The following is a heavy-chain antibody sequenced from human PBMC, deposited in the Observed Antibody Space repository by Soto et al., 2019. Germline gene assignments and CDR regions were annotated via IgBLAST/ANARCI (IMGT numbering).Heavy chain of an antibody. V-gene: IGHV3-7*01. D-gene: IGHD3-9*01. CDR3: ARLPAVDSRYFFKY. Sequence: SGGSLRLSCVASGFTFSNYWMSWVRQAPGKGLEWVANIKQDGSDKYYEASVKGRFTFSRDNAKNSLNLQMNSLRAEDTAVYYCARLPAVDSRYFFKYWGQGTLVTVSS. CDR2: IKQDGSDK. J-gene: IGHJ4*02. CDR1: GFTFSNYW.